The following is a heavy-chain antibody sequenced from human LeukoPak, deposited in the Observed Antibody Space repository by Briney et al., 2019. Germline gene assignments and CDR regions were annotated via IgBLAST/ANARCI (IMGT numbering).Heavy chain of an antibody. CDR1: GYTFTSYG. CDR3: ARDHQITIFGVVISLSWFDP. D-gene: IGHD3-3*01. J-gene: IGHJ5*02. Sequence: ASVKVSCKASGYTFTSYGISWVRQAPGQGLEWMGWISAYNGNTNYAQKLQGRVTMTTDTSTSTAYMELRSLRSDDTAVYYCARDHQITIFGVVISLSWFDPWGQGTLVTVSS. CDR2: ISAYNGNT. V-gene: IGHV1-18*01.